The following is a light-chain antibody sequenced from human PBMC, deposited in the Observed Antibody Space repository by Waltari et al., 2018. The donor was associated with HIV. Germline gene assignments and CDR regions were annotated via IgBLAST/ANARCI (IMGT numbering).Light chain of an antibody. J-gene: IGKJ2*01. CDR3: QQYNNWPYT. V-gene: IGKV3-15*01. Sequence: EILMTQCPDTLAVSPGETATLCCRASQGVNINLAWYQQKPGQAPRLLIYTASTRATGIPARFSGSGSGTEFTLTITSLQSEDFTIYYCQQYNNWPYTFGQGTKLEI. CDR2: TAS. CDR1: QGVNIN.